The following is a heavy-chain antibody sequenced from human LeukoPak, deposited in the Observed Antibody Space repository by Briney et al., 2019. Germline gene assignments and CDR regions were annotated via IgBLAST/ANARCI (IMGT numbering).Heavy chain of an antibody. J-gene: IGHJ3*02. Sequence: GGSLRLSCAASGFTFSSYAMHWVRQAQGKGLECVAVISYDGSNKYYADSVKGRFTISRDNSKNTLYLQMNSLRAEDTAVYYCARPNYGPDAFDIWGQGTMVTVSS. CDR1: GFTFSSYA. CDR3: ARPNYGPDAFDI. V-gene: IGHV3-30*04. D-gene: IGHD4-17*01. CDR2: ISYDGSNK.